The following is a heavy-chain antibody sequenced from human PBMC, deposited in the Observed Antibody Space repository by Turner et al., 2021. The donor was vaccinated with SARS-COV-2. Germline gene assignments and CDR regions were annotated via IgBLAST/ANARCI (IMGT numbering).Heavy chain of an antibody. Sequence: EVQLVESGGGLVQPGGSLRSSCAASGSTFSSYDMHWVRQATGKGLEWVSAIGTASDTYYPGSVKGRFTISRENAKNSLFLKMNSLRAGDTAVDYCARVDYYYGSGRRTYWYFDLWGRGTLVTVSS. J-gene: IGHJ2*01. D-gene: IGHD3-10*01. CDR2: IGTASDT. CDR1: GSTFSSYD. V-gene: IGHV3-13*04. CDR3: ARVDYYYGSGRRTYWYFDL.